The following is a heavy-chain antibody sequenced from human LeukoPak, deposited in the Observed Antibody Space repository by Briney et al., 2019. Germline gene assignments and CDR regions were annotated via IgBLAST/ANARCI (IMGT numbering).Heavy chain of an antibody. CDR3: ARGTMFPYYFDY. CDR2: ISSSSSYI. V-gene: IGHV3-21*01. D-gene: IGHD3-10*02. CDR1: GFKFSSYS. J-gene: IGHJ4*02. Sequence: GGALRLSCAASGFKFSSYSMRWVRQALGEGLEWGSFISSSSSYIYYADSLKGRFTISRDNAKNSLYLQMNSLRAEDTAVYYCARGTMFPYYFDYWGQGTLVTVSS.